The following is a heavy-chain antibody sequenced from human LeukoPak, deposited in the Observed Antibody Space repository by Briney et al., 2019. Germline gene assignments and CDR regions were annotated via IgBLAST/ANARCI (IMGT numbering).Heavy chain of an antibody. CDR2: ISSSSSYI. CDR1: GFTFSSYS. Sequence: PGGSLRLSCAASGFTFSSYSMNWVRQAPGKGLECVSSISSSSSYIYYADSVKGRFTISRDNAKNSLYLQMNSLRAEDTAVYYCARAAVGAIPFDYWGQGTLVTVSS. J-gene: IGHJ4*02. CDR3: ARAAVGAIPFDY. D-gene: IGHD1-26*01. V-gene: IGHV3-21*01.